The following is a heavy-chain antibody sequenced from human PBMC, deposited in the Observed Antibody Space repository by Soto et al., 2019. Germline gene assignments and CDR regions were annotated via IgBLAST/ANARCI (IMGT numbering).Heavy chain of an antibody. Sequence: QVQLLQSGAEVKKPGSSVKVSCKASGVTFSSLAISWVRQAPGQGLEWMGGIIPIFGTSTYAQKFQGRVTITADESTSTAYMDLNSLRSDDTGVYYCVRPTDGMDVWGQGTTVTVSS. CDR2: IIPIFGTS. V-gene: IGHV1-69*12. J-gene: IGHJ6*02. CDR1: GVTFSSLA. CDR3: VRPTDGMDV.